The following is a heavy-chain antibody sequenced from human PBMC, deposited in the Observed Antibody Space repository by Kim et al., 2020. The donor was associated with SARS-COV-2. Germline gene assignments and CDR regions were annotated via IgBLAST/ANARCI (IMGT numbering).Heavy chain of an antibody. CDR1: GFTFSAHA. D-gene: IGHD3-10*01. J-gene: IGHJ4*02. V-gene: IGHV3-30*04. CDR3: LAEIGSRSFGH. CDR2: IAYDGSHI. Sequence: GGSLRLSCEASGFTFSAHALHWVRQAPGEGLEWVALIAYDGSHISYPDSVKGRFIISRDNIKSTLYLQMNSLRPEDTAVYYCLAEIGSRSFGHWGQGTLGTVPS.